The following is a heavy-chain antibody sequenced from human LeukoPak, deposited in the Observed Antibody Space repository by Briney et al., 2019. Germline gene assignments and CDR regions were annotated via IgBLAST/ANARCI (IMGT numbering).Heavy chain of an antibody. CDR3: ARDHNAARQFDH. CDR2: IYYSGST. V-gene: IGHV4-59*01. CDR1: GGSISSYY. D-gene: IGHD1-14*01. J-gene: IGHJ4*02. Sequence: SETLSLTCTVSGGSISSYYWSWIRQPPGKGLEWMGYIYYSGSTTYNPSLRSRVTISIDTSKTQFSLKLSSLTAADTAVYYCARDHNAARQFDHWGQGTLVTVSS.